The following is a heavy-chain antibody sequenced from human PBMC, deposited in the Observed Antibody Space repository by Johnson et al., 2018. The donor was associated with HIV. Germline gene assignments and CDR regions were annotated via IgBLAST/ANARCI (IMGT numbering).Heavy chain of an antibody. V-gene: IGHV3-33*06. J-gene: IGHJ3*02. Sequence: QVQLVESGGGVVQPGRSLRLSCAASGFTFSSYGMHWVRQAPGKGLEWVAGMWYDGSNKHYADSVKGRFTISRDNAKNNLFLQVNSLRVEDTAMYYCAKKGGVYSSSHDAFDIGGQGTMVTVSS. CDR3: AKKGGVYSSSHDAFDI. CDR1: GFTFSSYG. D-gene: IGHD6-6*01. CDR2: MWYDGSNK.